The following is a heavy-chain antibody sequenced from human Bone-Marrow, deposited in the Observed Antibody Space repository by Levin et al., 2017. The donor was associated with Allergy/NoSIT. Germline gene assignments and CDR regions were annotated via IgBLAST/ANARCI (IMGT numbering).Heavy chain of an antibody. D-gene: IGHD3-10*01. J-gene: IGHJ4*02. CDR3: ATRLGRGYFFDF. CDR1: GGTFSNYD. CDR2: INPLFGIA. V-gene: IGHV1-69*10. Sequence: SVKVSCKASGGTFSNYDMSWVRQAPGQGPEWIGGINPLFGIANYAQEFQGRVTITADTSTTTAYMELSSLRYEDTAVYYCATRLGRGYFFDFWGQGTLVTVSS.